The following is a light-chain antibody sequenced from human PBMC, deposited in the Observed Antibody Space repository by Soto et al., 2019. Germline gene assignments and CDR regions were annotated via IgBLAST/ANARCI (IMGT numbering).Light chain of an antibody. J-gene: IGLJ2*01. CDR3: QVWDSSSDHVV. V-gene: IGLV3-21*02. CDR1: NIGSKS. Sequence: SYELTQPPSVPVAPGQTARITCGGNNIGSKSVHWYQQKPGQAPVLVVYDDSDRPSGITERFSGSNSGNTATLTISRVEAGDEADYYCQVWDSSSDHVVFGGGTQLPVL. CDR2: DDS.